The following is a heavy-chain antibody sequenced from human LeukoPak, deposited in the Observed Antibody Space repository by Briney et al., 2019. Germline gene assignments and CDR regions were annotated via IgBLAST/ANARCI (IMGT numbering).Heavy chain of an antibody. CDR2: IYHSGST. J-gene: IGHJ4*02. CDR1: GYSISSGYY. CDR3: ATIIGSYYYYFDY. D-gene: IGHD1-26*01. V-gene: IGHV4-38-2*02. Sequence: PSETLSLTCTVSGYSISSGYYWGWIRQPPGKGLVWIGSIYHSGSTYYNPSLKSRVTISVDTSKNQFSLKLSSVTAADTAVYYCATIIGSYYYYFDYWGQGTLVTVSS.